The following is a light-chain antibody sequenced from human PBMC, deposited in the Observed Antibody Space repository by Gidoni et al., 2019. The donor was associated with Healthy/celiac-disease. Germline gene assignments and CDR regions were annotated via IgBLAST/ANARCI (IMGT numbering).Light chain of an antibody. CDR2: DAS. J-gene: IGKJ3*01. CDR3: QQRSTWPPT. V-gene: IGKV3-11*01. CDR1: QSVSSY. Sequence: EIVLTTSPATLSLSPGGRATLPCRASQSVSSYFAWYQQKPAQAPRLLIYDASNRSTGIPARFSGSGSGTYFTLTISSLEPEDFAVYYCQQRSTWPPTFGPGTKVDIK.